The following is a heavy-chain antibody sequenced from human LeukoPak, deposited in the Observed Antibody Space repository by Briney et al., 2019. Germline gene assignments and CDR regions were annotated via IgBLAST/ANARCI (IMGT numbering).Heavy chain of an antibody. CDR3: ARVGAAGSLNAFDI. V-gene: IGHV4-31*03. D-gene: IGHD6-13*01. J-gene: IGHJ3*02. Sequence: SETLSLTCTVSGGSISSGGYYWSWIRQHPGKGLEWIGYIYYSGSTYYNPSLKSRVSISVDTSKNRFSLKLSSVTAADTAVYYCARVGAAGSLNAFDIWGQGTMVTVSS. CDR2: IYYSGST. CDR1: GGSISSGGYY.